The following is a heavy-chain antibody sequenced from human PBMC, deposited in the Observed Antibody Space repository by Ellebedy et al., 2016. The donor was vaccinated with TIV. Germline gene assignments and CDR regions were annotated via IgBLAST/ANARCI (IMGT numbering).Heavy chain of an antibody. V-gene: IGHV1-46*01. CDR2: INPSGGST. Sequence: ASVKVSCKASGYTFTGYYMHWVRQAPGQGLEWMGIINPSGGSTSYAQKFQGRVTMTRDTSTSTVYMELSSLRSEDTAVYYCARVRTCGGDCYDFDYWGQGTLVTVSS. J-gene: IGHJ4*02. D-gene: IGHD2-21*02. CDR1: GYTFTGYY. CDR3: ARVRTCGGDCYDFDY.